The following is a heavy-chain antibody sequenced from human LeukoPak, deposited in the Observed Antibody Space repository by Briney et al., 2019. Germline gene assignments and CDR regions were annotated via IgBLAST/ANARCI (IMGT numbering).Heavy chain of an antibody. CDR1: GGSISSYY. CDR2: IYYSGST. Sequence: SETQSLTCTVSGGSISSYYWSWIRQPPGKGLEWIGYIYYSGSTNYNPSLKSRVTISVDTSKNQFSLKLSSVTAADTAVYYCARGPGYSSSWYYDYWGQGTLVTVSS. J-gene: IGHJ4*02. CDR3: ARGPGYSSSWYYDY. D-gene: IGHD6-13*01. V-gene: IGHV4-59*01.